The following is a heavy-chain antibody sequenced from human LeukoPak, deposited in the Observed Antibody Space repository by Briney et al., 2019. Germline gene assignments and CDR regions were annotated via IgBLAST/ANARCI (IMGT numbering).Heavy chain of an antibody. D-gene: IGHD7-27*01. V-gene: IGHV3-9*01. CDR3: AEGTTPSLLGWFDP. J-gene: IGHJ5*02. CDR1: GFTFDDYA. Sequence: PGGSLRLSCAASGFTFDDYAMHWVRQAPGKGLEWVSGISWNSGSIGYADSVKGRFTISRDNAKNSLYLQMNSLRAEDTALYYCAEGTTPSLLGWFDPWGQGTLVTVSS. CDR2: ISWNSGSI.